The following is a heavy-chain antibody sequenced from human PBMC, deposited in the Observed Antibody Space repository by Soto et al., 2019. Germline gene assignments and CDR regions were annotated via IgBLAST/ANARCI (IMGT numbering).Heavy chain of an antibody. V-gene: IGHV4-34*01. CDR2: ISRGGST. Sequence: SETLSLTCDVYGGSFSAYYWSWIRQSPGKGLEWIGEISRGGSTNYNPSLESRVSISVDTSKSQFSLRLSYVTAADTAVYYCARDRYYGSGTYYNFYYGMDVWGQGTTVTVSS. D-gene: IGHD3-10*01. J-gene: IGHJ6*02. CDR1: GGSFSAYY. CDR3: ARDRYYGSGTYYNFYYGMDV.